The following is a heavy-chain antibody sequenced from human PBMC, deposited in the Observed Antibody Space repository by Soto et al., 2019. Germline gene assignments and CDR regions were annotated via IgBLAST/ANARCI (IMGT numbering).Heavy chain of an antibody. D-gene: IGHD3-22*01. J-gene: IGHJ6*04. CDR3: ARLHYYGSSGYYARYYYYGRDV. V-gene: IGHV5-10-1*01. Sequence: GESLXISCKGSGYSFTSYLISWVRQMPGKGLEWMGRIDPSDSYTNYSPSFQGHVTISADKSISTAYLQWSSLKASDTAMYYCARLHYYGSSGYYARYYYYGRDVWGKGTRVTVAS. CDR2: IDPSDSYT. CDR1: GYSFTSYL.